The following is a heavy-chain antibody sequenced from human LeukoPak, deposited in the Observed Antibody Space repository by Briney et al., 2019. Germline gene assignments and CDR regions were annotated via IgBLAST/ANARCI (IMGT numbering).Heavy chain of an antibody. CDR1: GFTFSSYA. CDR2: ISGSGGTT. D-gene: IGHD2-2*01. V-gene: IGHV3-23*01. CDR3: AKDLNPGCSSTSCYAFDY. J-gene: IGHJ4*02. Sequence: GGFLRLSCVAAGFTFSSYAVSWVRQAPGKGLALVSAISGSGGTTYYADSVKGRFTISRDNSKTTLYLQRSSLRAEDTTVYYGAKDLNPGCSSTSCYAFDYWGQGALVTVSS.